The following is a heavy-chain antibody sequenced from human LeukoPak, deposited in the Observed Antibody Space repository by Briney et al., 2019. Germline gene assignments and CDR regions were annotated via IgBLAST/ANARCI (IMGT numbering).Heavy chain of an antibody. CDR2: IIPIFGTA. J-gene: IGHJ5*02. D-gene: IGHD5-24*01. CDR3: ARDNSVRDEAWWFNP. V-gene: IGHV1-69*06. CDR1: GGTFSSYA. Sequence: TVKVSCKASGGTFSSYAISWVRQAPGQGLEWMGGIIPIFGTANYAQKFQGRVTITADKSTSTAYMELSSLRSEDTAVYYCARDNSVRDEAWWFNPWGQGTLVTVSS.